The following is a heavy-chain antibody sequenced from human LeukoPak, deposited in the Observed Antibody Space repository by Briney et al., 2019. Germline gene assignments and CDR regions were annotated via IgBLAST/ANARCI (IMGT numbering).Heavy chain of an antibody. CDR2: IIPIFGTA. V-gene: IGHV1-69*01. CDR1: GGTFSSYA. CDR3: ARGSGWYPFDY. J-gene: IGHJ4*02. Sequence: GASVKVSCKASGGTFSSYAISWVRQAPGQGLEWMGGIIPIFGTANYAQKFQGRVTITADESTSTAYMEPSSLRSEDTAVYYCARGSGWYPFDYWGQGTLVTVSS. D-gene: IGHD6-19*01.